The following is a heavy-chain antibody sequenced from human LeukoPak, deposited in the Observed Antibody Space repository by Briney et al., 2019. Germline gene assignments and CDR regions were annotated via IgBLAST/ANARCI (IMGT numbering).Heavy chain of an antibody. CDR2: IRYDGTNK. Sequence: PGGSLRLSCAASGFTFSSYGMHWVRQAPGKGLEWVAFIRYDGTNKYYADSVKGRFTISRDNSKNTMYLQMNSLRADDTAVYFCATGRDTAMVRLDYWGQGTLVTVSS. D-gene: IGHD5-18*01. CDR1: GFTFSSYG. V-gene: IGHV3-30*02. J-gene: IGHJ4*02. CDR3: ATGRDTAMVRLDY.